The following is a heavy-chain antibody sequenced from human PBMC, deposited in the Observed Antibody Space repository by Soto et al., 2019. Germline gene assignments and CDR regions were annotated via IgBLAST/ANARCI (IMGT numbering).Heavy chain of an antibody. CDR2: IYYSGSA. CDR1: GGSISSYY. Sequence: SETLSLTCTVSGGSISSYYWSWIRQPPGKGLEWIGYIYYSGSANYNPSLKSRVTISVDTSKNQFSLKLSSVTAADTAVYYCARARNNWFDPWGQGTLVTVSS. J-gene: IGHJ5*02. V-gene: IGHV4-59*01. CDR3: ARARNNWFDP.